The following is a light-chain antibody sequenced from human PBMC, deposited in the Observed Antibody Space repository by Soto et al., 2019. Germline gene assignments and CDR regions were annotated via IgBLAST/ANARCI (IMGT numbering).Light chain of an antibody. CDR3: QQSFNTPPT. CDR2: AAS. J-gene: IGKJ4*01. CDR1: QSIGDN. V-gene: IGKV1-39*01. Sequence: DIQMTQSPSSLSASVGDRVTITCRASQSIGDNLNWYQLKPGTAPNLLIYAASNLQSGVPSRFSGSGSGTDFTLTISNLQPDDFVSYFCQQSFNTPPTFGEGTKVEIQ.